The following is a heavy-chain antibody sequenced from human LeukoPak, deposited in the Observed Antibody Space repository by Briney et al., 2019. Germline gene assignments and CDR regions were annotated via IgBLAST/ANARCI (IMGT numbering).Heavy chain of an antibody. V-gene: IGHV3-48*03. CDR1: GFTFSIYE. J-gene: IGHJ4*02. CDR2: ISRTGTI. Sequence: GGSLRLSCAASGFTFSIYEMNWFRQAPGKGLEWVSYISRTGTIYYSDSVKGRFTISRDNAKNSLCLQMNSLRADDTPIYYCARDHDYWGQGTLVTVSS. CDR3: ARDHDY.